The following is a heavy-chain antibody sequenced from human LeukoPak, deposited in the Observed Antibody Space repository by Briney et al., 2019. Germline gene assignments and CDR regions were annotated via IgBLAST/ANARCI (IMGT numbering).Heavy chain of an antibody. V-gene: IGHV3-23*01. CDR3: ATAYSTGSPFDY. J-gene: IGHJ4*02. CDR2: ISGSGGST. Sequence: GGSLRLSCAASGFTFSSYAMSWVRQAPGRGLEWVSAISGSGGSTYYADSVKGRFTTSRDNSKNTLYLQMNSLRAEDTAVYYCATAYSTGSPFDYWGQGTLVTVSS. D-gene: IGHD4-11*01. CDR1: GFTFSSYA.